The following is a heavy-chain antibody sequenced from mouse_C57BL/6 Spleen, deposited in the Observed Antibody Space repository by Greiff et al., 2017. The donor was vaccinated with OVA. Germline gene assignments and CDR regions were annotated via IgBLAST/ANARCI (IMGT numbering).Heavy chain of an antibody. V-gene: IGHV1-59*01. CDR2: IDPSDSYT. Sequence: VKLKQPGAELVRPGTSVKLSCKASGYTFTSYWMHWVKQRPGQGLEWIGVIDPSDSYTNYNQKFKGKATLTVDTSSSTAYMQLSSLTSEDSAVYYCARWGYYYGSSYYFDYWGQGTTLTVSS. CDR3: ARWGYYYGSSYYFDY. D-gene: IGHD1-1*01. CDR1: GYTFTSYW. J-gene: IGHJ2*01.